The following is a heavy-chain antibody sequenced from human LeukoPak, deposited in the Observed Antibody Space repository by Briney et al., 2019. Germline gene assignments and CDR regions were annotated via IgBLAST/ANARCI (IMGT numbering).Heavy chain of an antibody. V-gene: IGHV3-7*01. J-gene: IGHJ6*02. Sequence: GGSLRLSCAASGFTFSSYWMSWVRQAPGKGLEWVANIKQDGTEKYYVDSVKGRFTISRDYAKNSLYLQMNSLRAEDTAVYYCARDSYYDFWSGYLRDYGLDVWGQGTTVTVSS. CDR2: IKQDGTEK. CDR1: GFTFSSYW. CDR3: ARDSYYDFWSGYLRDYGLDV. D-gene: IGHD3-3*01.